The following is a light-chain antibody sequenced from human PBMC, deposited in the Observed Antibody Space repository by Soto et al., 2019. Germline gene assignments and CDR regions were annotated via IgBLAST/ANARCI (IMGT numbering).Light chain of an antibody. CDR3: QSYDSSLSVNYV. CDR1: SSNIGAGYD. Sequence: QSVLTQPPSVSGAPGQRGTISCTGSSSNIGAGYDVHWYQQLPGTAPKLLIYGNSNRPSGVPDRFSGSKSGTSASLAITGLQAEDEADYYGQSYDSSLSVNYVFGTGTKLTVL. V-gene: IGLV1-40*01. J-gene: IGLJ1*01. CDR2: GNS.